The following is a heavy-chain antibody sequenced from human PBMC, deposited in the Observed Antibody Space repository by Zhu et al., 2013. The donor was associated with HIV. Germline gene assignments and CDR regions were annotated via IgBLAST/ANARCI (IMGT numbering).Heavy chain of an antibody. CDR3: ARVFVVMITFGGVIPGWFDP. V-gene: IGHV1-69*01. CDR1: GGTFSSYA. CDR2: IIPIFGTA. Sequence: QVQLVQSGAEVKKPGSSVKVSCKASGGTFSSYAISWVRQAPGQGLEWMGGIIPIFGTANYAQKFQGRVTITADESTSTAYMELSSLRSEDTAVYYCARVFVVMITFGGVIPGWFDPWGQGTLVTVSS. D-gene: IGHD3-16*02. J-gene: IGHJ5*02.